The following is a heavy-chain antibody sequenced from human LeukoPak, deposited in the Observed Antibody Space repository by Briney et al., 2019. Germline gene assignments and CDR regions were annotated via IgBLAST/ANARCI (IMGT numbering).Heavy chain of an antibody. Sequence: PGGSLRLSCAASGFTFSSYSMNWVRQAPGKGLEWVSSISSSSGFRYYADSVKGRFTISRDNAKNSLYLQMNSLRAEDTAVYYCARESSGYFYWGQGTLVTVSS. J-gene: IGHJ4*02. D-gene: IGHD3-22*01. V-gene: IGHV3-21*01. CDR2: ISSSSGFR. CDR3: ARESSGYFY. CDR1: GFTFSSYS.